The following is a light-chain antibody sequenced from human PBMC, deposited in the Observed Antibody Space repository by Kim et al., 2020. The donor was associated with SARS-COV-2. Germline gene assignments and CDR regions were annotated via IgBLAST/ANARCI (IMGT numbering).Light chain of an antibody. CDR1: SGSIASNY. V-gene: IGLV6-57*03. Sequence: KTVTSSCTRSSGSIASNYVQWYQQRPGRAPTTVIYEDNQRPSWVPDRFSGSIDSSSNSASLTISGLKTEDEADYYCQSYDSSNRWVFGGGTQLTVL. CDR2: EDN. CDR3: QSYDSSNRWV. J-gene: IGLJ3*02.